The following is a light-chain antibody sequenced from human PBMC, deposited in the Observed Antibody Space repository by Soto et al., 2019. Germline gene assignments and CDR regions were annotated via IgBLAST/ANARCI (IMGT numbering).Light chain of an antibody. CDR3: LQHNSLPLT. V-gene: IGKV1-17*01. CDR1: QGIRND. CDR2: AAS. J-gene: IGKJ2*01. Sequence: DIQMTQSPSSLSASVGDRVTITCRASQGIRNDLTWYQQKPGTAPKRLIYAASSLQSGVPSRFSGTGSGTEFPLTINSLQPEDFATYYCLQHNSLPLTFGQGTKVEIK.